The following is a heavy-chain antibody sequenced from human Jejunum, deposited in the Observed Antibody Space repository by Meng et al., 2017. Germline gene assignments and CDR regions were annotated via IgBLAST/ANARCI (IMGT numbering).Heavy chain of an antibody. CDR1: GGSISKNNG. Sequence: VQRQESGPGLVEPSGTLSLTCAVSGGSISKNNGWSWVRQPPGKGLEWIGEISHTGRINYNPSLKSRVTMSLDKSKNQFSLDLTSVTGADTAVYYCARDLLDPNIAATGWFDPWGQGTLVTVSS. J-gene: IGHJ5*02. CDR2: ISHTGRI. CDR3: ARDLLDPNIAATGWFDP. D-gene: IGHD2/OR15-2a*01. V-gene: IGHV4-4*02.